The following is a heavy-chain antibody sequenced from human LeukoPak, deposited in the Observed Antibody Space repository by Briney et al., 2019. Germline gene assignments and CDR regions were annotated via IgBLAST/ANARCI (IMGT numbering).Heavy chain of an antibody. D-gene: IGHD3-16*01. CDR2: ITAYNGNR. Sequence: ASVKVSCKASGYTFTGYYMHWVRQAPGQGLEWVGWITAYNGNRNNAQKFQGRVTITADKSTSTAYMELSSLRSEDTAVYYCARDRHDYVWGSAEDWGQGTLVTVSS. J-gene: IGHJ4*02. V-gene: IGHV1-18*04. CDR1: GYTFTGYY. CDR3: ARDRHDYVWGSAED.